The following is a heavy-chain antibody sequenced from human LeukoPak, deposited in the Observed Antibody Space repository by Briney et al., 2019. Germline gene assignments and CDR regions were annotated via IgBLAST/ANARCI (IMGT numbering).Heavy chain of an antibody. Sequence: GGSLRLSCAASGFTVNNNRMGWVRQAPGKGLEWVSITYSGGTIYYADSVKGRFTISRDNAKNSLYLQMNSLRDEDTAVYYCARDRSSSGYYPFDYWGQGTLVTVS. J-gene: IGHJ4*02. CDR3: ARDRSSSGYYPFDY. CDR1: GFTVNNNR. CDR2: TYSGGTI. V-gene: IGHV3-53*01. D-gene: IGHD3-22*01.